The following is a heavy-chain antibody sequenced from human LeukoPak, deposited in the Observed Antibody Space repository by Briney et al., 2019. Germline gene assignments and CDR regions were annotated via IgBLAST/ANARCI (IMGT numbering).Heavy chain of an antibody. CDR2: INHSGST. CDR1: GGSFSGYY. D-gene: IGHD3-9*01. J-gene: IGHJ5*02. Sequence: SETLSLTCAVYGGSFSGYYWSWIRQPPGKGLEWIGEINHSGSTNYIPSLKSRVTISVDTSKNQFSLKLSSVTAADTAVYYCARALIPILTGYYPWFDPWGQGTLVTVSS. V-gene: IGHV4-34*01. CDR3: ARALIPILTGYYPWFDP.